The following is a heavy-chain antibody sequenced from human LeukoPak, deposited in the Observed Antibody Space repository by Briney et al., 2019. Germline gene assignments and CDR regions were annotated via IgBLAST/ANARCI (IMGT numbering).Heavy chain of an antibody. Sequence: GGSLRLSCAASGFTFSSYWMHWVRQAPGKGLVWVSRINSDGSSTSYADSVKGRFTISRDNAKNTLYLQMNSLRAEDTAVYYCARARGNPPWNFDYWGQGTLVTVSS. CDR1: GFTFSSYW. V-gene: IGHV3-74*01. D-gene: IGHD4-23*01. J-gene: IGHJ4*02. CDR2: INSDGSST. CDR3: ARARGNPPWNFDY.